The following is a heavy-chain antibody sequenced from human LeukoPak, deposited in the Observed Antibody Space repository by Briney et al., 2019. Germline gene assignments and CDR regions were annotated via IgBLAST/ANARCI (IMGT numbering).Heavy chain of an antibody. V-gene: IGHV1-2*04. J-gene: IGHJ6*02. CDR3: ARDGLIVATISTPDYGMDV. Sequence: GASVKVSCKASGGTFSSYAISWVRQAPGQGLEWMGWINPNSGGTNYAQKFQGWVTMTRDTSISTAYMELSRLRSDDTAVYYCARDGLIVATISTPDYGMDVWGQGTTVTVSS. CDR2: INPNSGGT. D-gene: IGHD5-12*01. CDR1: GGTFSSYA.